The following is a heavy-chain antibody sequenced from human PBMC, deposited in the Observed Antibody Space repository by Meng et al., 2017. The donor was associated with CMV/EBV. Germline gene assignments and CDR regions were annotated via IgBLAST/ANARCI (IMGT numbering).Heavy chain of an antibody. CDR1: GFTFRTYW. CDR2: IKQDGSEK. Sequence: GESLKISCAASGFTFRTYWMSWVRQAPGKGLEWVATIKQDGSEKYYVDSVKGRFTISRDNAKNSLYLQMNSLRAEDTAVYYCARTLRTPDYWGQGTLVTVSS. CDR3: ARTLRTPDY. D-gene: IGHD5/OR15-5a*01. V-gene: IGHV3-7*01. J-gene: IGHJ4*02.